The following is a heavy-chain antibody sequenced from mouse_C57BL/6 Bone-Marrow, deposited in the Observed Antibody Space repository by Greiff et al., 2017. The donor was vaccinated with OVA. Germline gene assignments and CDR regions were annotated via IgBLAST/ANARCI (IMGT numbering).Heavy chain of an antibody. Sequence: QVQLKQPGAELVMPGASVKLSCKASGYTFTSYWMHWVKQRPGQGLEWIGEIDPSDSYTNYNQKFKSKATLTVDKPSSTAYMQLSSLTSEDSAVYYCAMGPAWFAYWGQGTLVTVSA. CDR1: GYTFTSYW. CDR3: AMGPAWFAY. V-gene: IGHV1-69*01. J-gene: IGHJ3*01. CDR2: IDPSDSYT.